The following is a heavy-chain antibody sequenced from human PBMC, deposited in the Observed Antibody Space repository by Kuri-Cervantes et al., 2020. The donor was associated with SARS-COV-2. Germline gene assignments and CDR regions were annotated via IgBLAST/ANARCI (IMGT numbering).Heavy chain of an antibody. V-gene: IGHV3-21*01. CDR2: ISGSGSYI. CDR1: GFSFSRYT. D-gene: IGHD3-10*01. CDR3: ARGGGSGSYYISANYYYYMDV. Sequence: GESLKISCAASGFSFSRYTMNWVRQAPGKALEWVSSISGSGSYIYNADSVKGRFTISKESGENSQYLHMNSLRGDDTAVYYCARGGGSGSYYISANYYYYMDVWGRGTTVTVSS. J-gene: IGHJ6*03.